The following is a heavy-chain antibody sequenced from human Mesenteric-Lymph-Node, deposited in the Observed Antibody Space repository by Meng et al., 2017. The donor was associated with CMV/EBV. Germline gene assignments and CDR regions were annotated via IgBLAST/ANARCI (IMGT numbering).Heavy chain of an antibody. CDR1: GFTFSSYA. D-gene: IGHD2-2*02. V-gene: IGHV3-49*04. CDR2: IRSKAYGGTT. J-gene: IGHJ6*02. CDR3: TRRTPDPWCSSTSCYSVQGMDV. Sequence: GESLKISCAASGFTFSSYAMHWVRQAPGKGLEWVGFIRSKAYGGTTEYAASVKGRFTISRDDSKSIAYLQMNSLKTEDTAVYYCTRRTPDPWCSSTSCYSVQGMDVWGQGTTVTVSS.